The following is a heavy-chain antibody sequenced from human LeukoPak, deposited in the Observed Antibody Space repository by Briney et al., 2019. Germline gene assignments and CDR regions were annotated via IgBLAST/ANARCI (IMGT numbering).Heavy chain of an antibody. CDR2: IYSSGST. J-gene: IGHJ3*02. CDR1: DDSITMYY. CDR3: ARDLLHLGYAFDI. V-gene: IGHV4-4*07. Sequence: SETLSLTCSVSDDSITMYYWTWIRQPAGKGLEWIGRIYSSGSTNYNPSLKSRVTMSVDTSKDQFSLNLISVTAADTAVYYCARDLLHLGYAFDIWGRGTMVTVSS. D-gene: IGHD2-15*01.